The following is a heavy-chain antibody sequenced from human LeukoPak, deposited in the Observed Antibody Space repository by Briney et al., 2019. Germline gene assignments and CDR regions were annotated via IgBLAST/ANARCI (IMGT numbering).Heavy chain of an antibody. J-gene: IGHJ5*02. D-gene: IGHD3-3*01. Sequence: PRASVKVSCKASGGTFSSYAISWVRQAPGQGLEWMGGIIPIFGTANYAQKFQGRVTITADESTSTAYMELSSLRSEDTAVYYCARANADDSWSGYYRRKNWFDPWGQGTLVTVSS. CDR2: IIPIFGTA. CDR1: GGTFSSYA. V-gene: IGHV1-69*01. CDR3: ARANADDSWSGYYRRKNWFDP.